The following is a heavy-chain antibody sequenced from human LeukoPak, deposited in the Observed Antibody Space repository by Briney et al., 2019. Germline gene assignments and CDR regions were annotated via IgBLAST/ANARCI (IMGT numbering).Heavy chain of an antibody. CDR3: ARMYSGTSYYFDY. J-gene: IGHJ4*02. D-gene: IGHD1-26*01. V-gene: IGHV4-59*01. CDR2: FCYSVST. Sequence: PSETLSLTCSVSGVSISTYYWIWIRQPPAKGLEWMGFFCYSVSTTYNPSLKSRVTMSVDPSKNQFSLKLSSVTAADTAVYYCARMYSGTSYYFDYWGQGTLVTVSS. CDR1: GVSISTYY.